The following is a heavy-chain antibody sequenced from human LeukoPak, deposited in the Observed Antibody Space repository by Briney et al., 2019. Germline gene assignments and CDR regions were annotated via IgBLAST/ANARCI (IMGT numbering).Heavy chain of an antibody. CDR2: INSDGSST. Sequence: GGSLRLSCAASGFTFSSYWMHWVRQAPGKGLVWVSRINSDGSSTSYADSVKGRFTISRDNAKNTLYLQMNSLGAEDTAVYYCARRSRVVPAAPFDYWGQGTLVTVSS. D-gene: IGHD2-2*01. J-gene: IGHJ4*02. V-gene: IGHV3-74*01. CDR3: ARRSRVVPAAPFDY. CDR1: GFTFSSYW.